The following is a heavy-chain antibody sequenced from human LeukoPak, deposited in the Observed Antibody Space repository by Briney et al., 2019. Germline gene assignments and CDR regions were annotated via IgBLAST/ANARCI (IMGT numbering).Heavy chain of an antibody. Sequence: KSSETLSFTCTVPGGSISSSSYYWGWIRQRPGKGLEWIASIDSSGSTYYNPSLNSRVTISTNTSTNPFSLDPSSVPRAHPAVYYCAREGYCSSTSCVWNWFDPWGQGTLVTVSS. CDR2: IDSSGST. D-gene: IGHD2-2*01. V-gene: IGHV4-39*07. CDR1: GGSISSSSYY. CDR3: AREGYCSSTSCVWNWFDP. J-gene: IGHJ5*02.